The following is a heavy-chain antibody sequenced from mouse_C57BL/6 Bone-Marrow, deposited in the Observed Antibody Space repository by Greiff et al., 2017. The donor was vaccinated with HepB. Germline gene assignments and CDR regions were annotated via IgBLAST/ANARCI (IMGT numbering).Heavy chain of an antibody. Sequence: VKLMESGPELVKPGASVKISCKASGYAFSSSWMNWVKQRPGKGLEWIGRIYPGDGDTNYNGKFKGKATLTADKSSSTAYMQLSSLTSEDSAVYFCARPYYGNYGGFYYAMDYWGQGTSVTVSS. V-gene: IGHV1-82*01. CDR3: ARPYYGNYGGFYYAMDY. CDR2: IYPGDGDT. D-gene: IGHD2-10*01. J-gene: IGHJ4*01. CDR1: GYAFSSSW.